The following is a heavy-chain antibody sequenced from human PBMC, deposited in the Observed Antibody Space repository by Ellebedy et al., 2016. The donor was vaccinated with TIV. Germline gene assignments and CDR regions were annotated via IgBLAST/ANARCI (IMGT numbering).Heavy chain of an antibody. D-gene: IGHD6-25*01. Sequence: GESLKISCAASGFTSSAYWMSWVRQAPGKGLEWVANIKQDGSEKYYVDSVKGRFTISRDNAKNSLYLQMNSLRAEDTAVYYCARDRLVGYDAFDIWGQGTMVTVSS. CDR3: ARDRLVGYDAFDI. CDR2: IKQDGSEK. V-gene: IGHV3-7*01. J-gene: IGHJ3*02. CDR1: GFTSSAYW.